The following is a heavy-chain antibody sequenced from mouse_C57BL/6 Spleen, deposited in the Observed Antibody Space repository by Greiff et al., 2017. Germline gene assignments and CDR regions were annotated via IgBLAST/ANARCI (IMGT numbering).Heavy chain of an antibody. Sequence: EVKLVESGGGLVKPGGSLKLSCAASGFTFSSYAMSWVRQTPEKRLEWVATISDGGSYTYYPDNVKGRFTISRDNAKNNLYLQMSHLKSEDTAMYYCAREGISYGNSYYFDYWGQGTTLTVSS. CDR2: ISDGGSYT. J-gene: IGHJ2*01. CDR3: AREGISYGNSYYFDY. V-gene: IGHV5-4*01. D-gene: IGHD2-1*01. CDR1: GFTFSSYA.